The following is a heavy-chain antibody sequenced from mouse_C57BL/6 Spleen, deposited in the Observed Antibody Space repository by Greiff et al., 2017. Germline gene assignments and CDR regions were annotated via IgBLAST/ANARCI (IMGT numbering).Heavy chain of an antibody. J-gene: IGHJ2*01. V-gene: IGHV1-52*01. CDR1: GYTFTSYW. CDR3: ARSWGLDSSGPYYFDY. Sequence: QVQLQQSGAELVRPGSSVKLSCKASGYTFTSYWMHWVKQRPIQGLEWIGNIDPSDSETHYNQKFKDKATLTVDKSSSTAYMQLSSLTSEDSAVYYCARSWGLDSSGPYYFDYWGQGTTLTVSS. CDR2: IDPSDSET. D-gene: IGHD3-2*02.